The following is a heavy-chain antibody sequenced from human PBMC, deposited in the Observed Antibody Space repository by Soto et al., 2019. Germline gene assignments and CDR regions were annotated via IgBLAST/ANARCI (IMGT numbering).Heavy chain of an antibody. CDR3: ARGRRITMVRGPTWGFDP. J-gene: IGHJ5*02. CDR2: INHSGST. V-gene: IGHV4-34*01. CDR1: GGSFSGYY. D-gene: IGHD3-10*01. Sequence: QVQLQQWGAGLLKPSETLSLTCAVYGGSFSGYYWSWIRQPIGKGLEWIGEINHSGSTNYNPSLKSRVTISVDTSKNQFSLKLSSVTAADTAVYYCARGRRITMVRGPTWGFDPWGQGTLVTVSS.